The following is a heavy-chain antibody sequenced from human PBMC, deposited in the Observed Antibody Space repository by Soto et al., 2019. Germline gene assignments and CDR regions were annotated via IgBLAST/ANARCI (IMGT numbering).Heavy chain of an antibody. CDR1: GFTFSSYA. CDR3: AKYTTSWGGGMDD. Sequence: EVQLLESGGGLVQPGGSLRLSCTASGFTFSSYAMNWVRQAPGKGLEWVSTISGSGGSTFFGDSVKGRFTISRDNFQNTLYLQMHSLRAEDTAVYYCAKYTTSWGGGMDDWGQGTTVTVSS. J-gene: IGHJ6*02. D-gene: IGHD6-13*01. CDR2: ISGSGGST. V-gene: IGHV3-23*01.